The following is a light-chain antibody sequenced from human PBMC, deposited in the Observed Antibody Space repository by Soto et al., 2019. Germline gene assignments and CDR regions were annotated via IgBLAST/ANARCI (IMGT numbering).Light chain of an antibody. J-gene: IGKJ3*01. CDR2: AAS. Sequence: DIQMTQSPSSLSASVGDRVTITCRASQGIFNDLAWYQQKPGKVPEVLIYAASTLRSGVPSRFSGSGSGTDFELTISSLQPEDVATYYCQKYNRAPFTFGPGTKVDIK. CDR3: QKYNRAPFT. CDR1: QGIFND. V-gene: IGKV1-27*01.